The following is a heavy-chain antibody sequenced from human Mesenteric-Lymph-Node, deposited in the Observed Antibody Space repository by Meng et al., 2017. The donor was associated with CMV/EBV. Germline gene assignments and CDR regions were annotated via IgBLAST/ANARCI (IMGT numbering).Heavy chain of an antibody. CDR2: INHSGST. CDR1: GGSFSGYY. Sequence: GQLQQWGAGLLKPSATLSLTCAVYGGSFSGYYWSWIRQPPGKGLEWIGEINHSGSTNYNPSLKSRVTISVDTSKNQFSLKLSSVTAADTAVYYCARHQRWLKSEGGFNYWGQGTLVTVSS. J-gene: IGHJ4*02. V-gene: IGHV4-34*01. CDR3: ARHQRWLKSEGGFNY. D-gene: IGHD4-23*01.